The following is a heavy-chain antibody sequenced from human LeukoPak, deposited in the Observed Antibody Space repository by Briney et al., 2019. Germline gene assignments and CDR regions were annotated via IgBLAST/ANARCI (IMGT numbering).Heavy chain of an antibody. D-gene: IGHD1-7*01. V-gene: IGHV1-8*01. J-gene: IGHJ5*02. CDR2: MNPNSGNT. CDR3: ARSQRVGTIIFDP. Sequence: ASVKVSCKASGYTFTSYDINWVRQATGQGLEWMGWMNPNSGNTGSAQRFQGRVTMTRDTSISTAYMELSRLRSDDTAVYYCARSQRVGTIIFDPWGQGTLVTVYS. CDR1: GYTFTSYD.